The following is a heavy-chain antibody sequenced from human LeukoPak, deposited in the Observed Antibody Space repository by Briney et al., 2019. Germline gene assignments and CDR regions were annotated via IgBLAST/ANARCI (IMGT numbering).Heavy chain of an antibody. CDR1: GYSFTSYW. CDR2: IYPGDSDT. CDR3: ARLPEYSSGRSDAFDI. V-gene: IGHV5-51*01. D-gene: IGHD3-22*01. J-gene: IGHJ3*02. Sequence: GESLKISCKGSGYSFTSYWIGWVRQMPGKGLEWMGIIYPGDSDTRYSPSFQGQVTISADKSISTAYLQWSSLKASDTAMYYCARLPEYSSGRSDAFDIWGQGTMVTVSS.